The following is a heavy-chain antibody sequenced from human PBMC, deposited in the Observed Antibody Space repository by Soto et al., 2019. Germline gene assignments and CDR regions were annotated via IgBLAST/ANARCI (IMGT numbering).Heavy chain of an antibody. Sequence: EVQLVESGGGLVQPGGSLKLSCSASGFTFSSYWMHWVRQAPGKGLVWVSRINGDGGTNYADSVKGRFSISRDNAKDAMYRQMNRRRAEDTTVYYCAGGGAGAAPAYYHGMDVWCQGTTVTVSS. D-gene: IGHD6-13*01. V-gene: IGHV3-74*01. CDR1: GFTFSSYW. CDR3: AGGGAGAAPAYYHGMDV. CDR2: INGDGGT. J-gene: IGHJ6*02.